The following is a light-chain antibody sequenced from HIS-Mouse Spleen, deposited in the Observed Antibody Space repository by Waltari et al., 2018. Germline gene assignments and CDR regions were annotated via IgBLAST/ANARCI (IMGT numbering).Light chain of an antibody. Sequence: EIVMTQSSATLSVSTGERATLSCRASQSVSSNLAWYQQKPGQAPRLLIYGASPRATGIPARFSVSGSGTEFTLTISSMQSEDFAVYYCQQYNNWPPWTFGQGTKVEIK. CDR2: GAS. CDR1: QSVSSN. V-gene: IGKV3-15*01. CDR3: QQYNNWPPWT. J-gene: IGKJ1*01.